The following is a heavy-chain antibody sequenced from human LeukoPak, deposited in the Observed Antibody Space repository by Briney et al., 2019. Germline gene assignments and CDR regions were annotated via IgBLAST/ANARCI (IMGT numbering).Heavy chain of an antibody. J-gene: IGHJ4*02. Sequence: GGSLRLSCAASGFTFDDYAMHWVRQAPGKGLEWVSLISGDGGSTYYADSVKGRFTISRDNSKNSLYLQMNSLRTEDTALYYCSKGPYRVYYSYYLDYWGQGTLVTVSS. V-gene: IGHV3-43*02. CDR1: GFTFDDYA. CDR3: SKGPYRVYYSYYLDY. D-gene: IGHD3-22*01. CDR2: ISGDGGST.